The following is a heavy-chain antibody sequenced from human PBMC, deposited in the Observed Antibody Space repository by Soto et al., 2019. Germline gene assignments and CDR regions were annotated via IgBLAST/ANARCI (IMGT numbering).Heavy chain of an antibody. Sequence: SETLSLTCTVSGGSVSSGSYYWSWIRQPPGKGLEWIGYIYYSGSTNYNPSLKSRVTISVDTSKNQFSLKLSSVTAADTAVYYCARDSGGYYDSSGYYYGYYYGMDVWGQGTNVTVYS. CDR3: ARDSGGYYDSSGYYYGYYYGMDV. CDR1: GGSVSSGSYY. V-gene: IGHV4-61*01. CDR2: IYYSGST. D-gene: IGHD3-22*01. J-gene: IGHJ6*02.